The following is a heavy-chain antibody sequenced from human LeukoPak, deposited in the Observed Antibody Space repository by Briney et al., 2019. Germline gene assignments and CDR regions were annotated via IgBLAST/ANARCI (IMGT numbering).Heavy chain of an antibody. D-gene: IGHD6-19*01. CDR1: GFTFSEYW. J-gene: IGHJ4*02. CDR2: INTDGTVT. V-gene: IGHV3-74*01. Sequence: GGSLRLSCAASGFTFSEYWMLWVRQAPGKGLESVSRINTDGTVTTYADSVKGRFTVSRDNADNTMFLQMNSVRDEDTAVYYCATKQWLAPPPDSWGQGTPVTVSS. CDR3: ATKQWLAPPPDS.